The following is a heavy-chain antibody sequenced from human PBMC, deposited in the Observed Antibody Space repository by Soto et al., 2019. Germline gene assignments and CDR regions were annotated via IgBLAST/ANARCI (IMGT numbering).Heavy chain of an antibody. Sequence: TLSLTCTVWAGSINTAASSWAWVRQPPGAGLDFIGYIYHGGTTFLNPSLRSRLIISVDRSKNQFSLKLGSVTAADTAVYYCAAYHGSTYVVNWGQGTLVTVSS. CDR2: IYHGGTT. CDR1: AGSINTAASS. V-gene: IGHV4-30-2*01. D-gene: IGHD3-10*01. CDR3: AAYHGSTYVVN. J-gene: IGHJ4*02.